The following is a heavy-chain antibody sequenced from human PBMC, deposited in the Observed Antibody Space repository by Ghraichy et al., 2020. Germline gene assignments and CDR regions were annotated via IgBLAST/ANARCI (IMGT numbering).Heavy chain of an antibody. D-gene: IGHD3-16*02. CDR3: TTYPVPRGAFDI. CDR2: IKSNTDGGAT. J-gene: IGHJ3*02. V-gene: IGHV3-15*01. Sequence: GGSLRLSCAASGFPFSNAWMTWVRQAPGKGLEWVGRIKSNTDGGATDYAAPVKGRFTISRDDSKNTLYLQMNSLKTEDTAVYYCTTYPVPRGAFDIWGQGTMVTVSS. CDR1: GFPFSNAW.